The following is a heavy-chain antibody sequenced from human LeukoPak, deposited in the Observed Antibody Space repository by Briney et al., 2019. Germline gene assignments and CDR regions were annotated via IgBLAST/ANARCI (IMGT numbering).Heavy chain of an antibody. CDR2: IKQDGSEK. CDR1: GFTFSSYW. CDR3: ARGYYGMDV. J-gene: IGHJ6*02. Sequence: GGSLRLSCAASGFTFSSYWMNWVRQAPGKGLEWVAKIKQDGSEKYYVDSVKGRFTISRDNAENSLYLQMNSLRAEDTAVYYCARGYYGMDVWGQGTTVTVSS. V-gene: IGHV3-7*03.